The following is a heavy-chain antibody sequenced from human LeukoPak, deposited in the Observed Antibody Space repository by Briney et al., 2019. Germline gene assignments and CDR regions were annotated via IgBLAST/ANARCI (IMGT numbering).Heavy chain of an antibody. CDR3: ARVGVYDFWSGYYTSFDY. Sequence: QPGRSLRLSCAASGFTFDDYAMHWVRQAPGKGLEWVSGISWNSGSIGYADSVKGRFTISRDNAKNSLYLQMNSLRAEDTAVYYCARVGVYDFWSGYYTSFDYWGQGTLVTVSS. V-gene: IGHV3-9*01. CDR1: GFTFDDYA. D-gene: IGHD3-3*01. J-gene: IGHJ4*02. CDR2: ISWNSGSI.